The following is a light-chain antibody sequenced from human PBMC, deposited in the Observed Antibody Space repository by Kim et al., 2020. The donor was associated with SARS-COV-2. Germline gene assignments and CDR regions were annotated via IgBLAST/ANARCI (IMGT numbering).Light chain of an antibody. CDR2: AAS. J-gene: IGKJ4*01. CDR1: QGISNY. V-gene: IGKV1-27*01. CDR3: QKYNSAPPLT. Sequence: SVRDRVTITCRASQGISNYLAWYQQKPGRVPKLLIYAASTLQSGVPSRFSGSGSGTDFTLTISSLQPEDVATYYCQKYNSAPPLTFGGGTKVDIK.